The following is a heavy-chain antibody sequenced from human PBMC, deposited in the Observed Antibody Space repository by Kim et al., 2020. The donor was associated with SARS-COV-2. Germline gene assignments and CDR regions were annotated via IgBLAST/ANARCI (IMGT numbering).Heavy chain of an antibody. J-gene: IGHJ4*02. CDR1: GFTFSSYA. CDR2: ISSNGGST. V-gene: IGHV3-64*01. D-gene: IGHD3-3*01. CDR3: ARSYDFWSGYSHFDY. Sequence: GGSLRLSCAASGFTFSSYAMHWVRQAPGKGLEYVSAISSNGGSTYYANSVKGRFTISRDNSKNTLYLQMGSLRAEDMAVYYCARSYDFWSGYSHFDYWGQGTLVTVSS.